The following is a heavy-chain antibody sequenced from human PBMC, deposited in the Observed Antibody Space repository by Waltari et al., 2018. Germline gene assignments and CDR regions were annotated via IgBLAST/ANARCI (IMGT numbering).Heavy chain of an antibody. CDR2: IYTSGST. Sequence: QVQLQESGPGLVKPSETLSLTCTASGGSISSYYWSWIRQPAGKGLEWIGRIYTSGSTNYNPSLKSRVTMSVDTSKNQFSLKLSSVTAADTAVYYCARSSIAVARSRLFDYWGQGTLVTVSS. V-gene: IGHV4-4*07. D-gene: IGHD6-19*01. CDR3: ARSSIAVARSRLFDY. CDR1: GGSISSYY. J-gene: IGHJ4*02.